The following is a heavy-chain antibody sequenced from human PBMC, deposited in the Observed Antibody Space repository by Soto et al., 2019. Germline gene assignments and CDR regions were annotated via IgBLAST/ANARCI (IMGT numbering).Heavy chain of an antibody. J-gene: IGHJ6*02. Sequence: PGESLKISCKGSGYSFTSYWIGWVRQMPGKGLEWMGIIYPGDSDTRYSPSFQGQVTISADKSISTAYLQWSSLKASDTAMYYCARHYCSSTSCYPVYYYYYGMDVWGPGTTVTVSS. CDR1: GYSFTSYW. CDR2: IYPGDSDT. D-gene: IGHD2-2*01. V-gene: IGHV5-51*01. CDR3: ARHYCSSTSCYPVYYYYYGMDV.